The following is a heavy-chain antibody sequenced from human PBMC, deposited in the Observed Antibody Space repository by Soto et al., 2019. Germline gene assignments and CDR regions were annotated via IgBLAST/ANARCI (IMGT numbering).Heavy chain of an antibody. D-gene: IGHD1-1*01. CDR2: IYYSGST. CDR1: GGPIRSYY. CDR3: AREAGVQYPFDP. V-gene: IGHV4-59*01. Sequence: QVQLQESGPGLVKPSETLSLTCTVSGGPIRSYYWSWIRQPPGKGLEWIGYIYYSGSTNYNPSLKSRVTISVDTSKSQFSLKLSSVTAADTAVYYCAREAGVQYPFDPCGQGTLVTVSS. J-gene: IGHJ5*02.